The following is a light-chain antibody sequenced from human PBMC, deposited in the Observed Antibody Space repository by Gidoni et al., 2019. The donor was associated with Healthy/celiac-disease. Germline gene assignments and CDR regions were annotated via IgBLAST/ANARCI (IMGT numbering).Light chain of an antibody. Sequence: DIPMTQSPSSLSASVGDRVTITCRASQSSSSYLNWYQQKPGKAPKLLIYAASSLQSGVPSRFSSSVSATDFTLTISSLQPEDFATYYCQQSYSTPWTFGQGTKVEIK. CDR2: AAS. J-gene: IGKJ1*01. CDR3: QQSYSTPWT. CDR1: QSSSSY. V-gene: IGKV1-39*01.